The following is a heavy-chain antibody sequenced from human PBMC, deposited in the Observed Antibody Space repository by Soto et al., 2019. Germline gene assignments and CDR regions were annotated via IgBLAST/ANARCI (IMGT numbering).Heavy chain of an antibody. V-gene: IGHV3-23*01. D-gene: IGHD3-22*01. Sequence: PGGSLRLSCAASGFTFSSYAMSWVRQAPGKGLEWVSAISGSGGSTYYADSVKGRFTISRDNSKNTLYLQMNSLRAEDTAVYYCAKAEDYYDSSGYCSYWGQGTLVTVPS. CDR2: ISGSGGST. J-gene: IGHJ4*02. CDR3: AKAEDYYDSSGYCSY. CDR1: GFTFSSYA.